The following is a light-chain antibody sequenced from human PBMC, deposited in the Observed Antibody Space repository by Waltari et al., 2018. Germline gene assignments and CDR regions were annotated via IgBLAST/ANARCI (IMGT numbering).Light chain of an antibody. V-gene: IGKV3-20*01. Sequence: EIVLTQSPGSLSSSPGERVTLSCRASQSVSRALAWYQQKPGQAPRSLIFGASNGATGIPDSFSGIGSETDFSLTISRLEPEDFAVYYCQHYVRLPATFGRGTKVEIK. CDR1: QSVSRA. CDR2: GAS. CDR3: QHYVRLPAT. J-gene: IGKJ1*01.